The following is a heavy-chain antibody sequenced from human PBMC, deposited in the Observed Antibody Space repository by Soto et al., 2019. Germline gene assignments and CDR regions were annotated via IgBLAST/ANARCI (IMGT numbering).Heavy chain of an antibody. Sequence: SETLSLTCTVSGGSISSSPYYWGWIRQPPGKGLEWIGSMFYSGSTYYSPSLKSRVTISRDTSKNQFSLKLSSVTAADTAVYYCARHRDYNRSGSWFDYWGQGTLVTAPQ. CDR3: ARHRDYNRSGSWFDY. V-gene: IGHV4-39*01. CDR2: MFYSGST. D-gene: IGHD3-10*01. CDR1: GGSISSSPYY. J-gene: IGHJ4*02.